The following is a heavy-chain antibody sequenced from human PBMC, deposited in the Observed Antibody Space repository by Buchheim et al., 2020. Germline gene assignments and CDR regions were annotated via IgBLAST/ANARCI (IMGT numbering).Heavy chain of an antibody. CDR1: GFTFSDYY. CDR2: ISSSSSYT. D-gene: IGHD2-2*03. CDR3: ARALGYCSSTSCSINWFDP. J-gene: IGHJ5*02. V-gene: IGHV3-11*06. Sequence: QVQLVESGGGLVKPGGSLRLSCAASGFTFSDYYMSWIRQAPGKGLEWVSYISSSSSYTNYADSVKGRFTISRDNAQKSLSLQMNSLRAEDTAVYYCARALGYCSSTSCSINWFDPWGQGTL.